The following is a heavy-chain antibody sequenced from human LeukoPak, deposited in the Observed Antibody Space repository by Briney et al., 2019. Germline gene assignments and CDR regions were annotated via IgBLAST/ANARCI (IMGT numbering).Heavy chain of an antibody. CDR2: IVVGSGNT. Sequence: TSVKVSCKASGFTFTTSAVQWVRQARGQRPEWIGWIVVGSGNTNYAQKFQERVIITRDMSTSTAYMELSSVRSEDTAVYYCAAGGPADYRSIYDYGMDFWGRGTTVTVSS. CDR1: GFTFTTSA. J-gene: IGHJ6*04. D-gene: IGHD4-11*01. V-gene: IGHV1-58*01. CDR3: AAGGPADYRSIYDYGMDF.